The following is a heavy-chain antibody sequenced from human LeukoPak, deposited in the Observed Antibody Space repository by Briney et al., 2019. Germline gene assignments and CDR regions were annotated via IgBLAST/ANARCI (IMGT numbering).Heavy chain of an antibody. CDR2: INPNSGGT. V-gene: IGHV1-2*02. CDR3: ARSNNYYDSSGYYYH. D-gene: IGHD3-22*01. J-gene: IGHJ4*02. CDR1: GYTFTGYY. Sequence: ASVKVSCKASGYTFTGYYMHWVRQAPGQGLEWMGWINPNSGGTNYAQKFQGRVTMTRDTSISTAYMELSRLRSDDTAVYYCARSNNYYDSSGYYYHWGQGTLVTVSS.